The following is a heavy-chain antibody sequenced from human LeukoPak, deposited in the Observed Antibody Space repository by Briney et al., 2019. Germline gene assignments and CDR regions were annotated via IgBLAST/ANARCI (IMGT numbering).Heavy chain of an antibody. J-gene: IGHJ4*02. CDR1: GASISRFY. CDR2: VYYSGNT. D-gene: IGHD3-10*01. CDR3: ARGGLGLYFDY. V-gene: IGHV4-59*12. Sequence: SETLSLTCSVSGASISRFYWSWIRQPPGKGLEWIGYVYYSGNTNYNPSLKSRVTMSVDTSKNQFSLKLSSVTAADTAVYYCARGGLGLYFDYWGQGTLVTVSS.